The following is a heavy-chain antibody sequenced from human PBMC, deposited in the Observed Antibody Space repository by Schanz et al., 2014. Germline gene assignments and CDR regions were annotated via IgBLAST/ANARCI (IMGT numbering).Heavy chain of an antibody. CDR2: INSYNGNT. CDR3: ARGRGFDWLFPLDY. D-gene: IGHD3-9*01. CDR1: GYTFTSNG. J-gene: IGHJ4*02. Sequence: QVQLVQSGAEVKKPGASVKVSCKASGYTFTSNGISWVRQAPGQGLEWMGWINSYNGNTNYAQKLQGSVTMTKDTSTSTAYMELRSLRSDDTAVYYCARGRGFDWLFPLDYWGQGTLVTVSS. V-gene: IGHV1-18*04.